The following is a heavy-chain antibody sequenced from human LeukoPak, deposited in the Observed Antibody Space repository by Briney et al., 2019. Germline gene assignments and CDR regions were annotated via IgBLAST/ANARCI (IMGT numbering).Heavy chain of an antibody. CDR1: GGSISSSSYS. Sequence: SETLSLTCTVSGGSISSSSYSWCWIRQPPGKGLEGIGSIYYSVYTNYKPSLKSPVTISVDTSKTQFSLKLSSVTAADTAVYYCARTAMVRGTYYMDVWGKGTTVTVSS. D-gene: IGHD3-10*01. V-gene: IGHV4-39*07. CDR2: IYYSVYT. J-gene: IGHJ6*03. CDR3: ARTAMVRGTYYMDV.